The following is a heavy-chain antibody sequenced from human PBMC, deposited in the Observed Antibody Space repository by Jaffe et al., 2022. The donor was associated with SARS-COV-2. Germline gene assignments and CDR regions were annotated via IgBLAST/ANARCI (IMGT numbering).Heavy chain of an antibody. Sequence: EVQLVESGGGLVQPGGSLRLSCAASGFTFSSYWMSWVRQAPGKGLEWVANIKQDGSEKYYVDSVKGRFTISRDNAKNSLYLQMNSLRAEDTAVYYCARDILSWGRGRRGFDPWGQGTLVTVSS. CDR2: IKQDGSEK. J-gene: IGHJ5*02. CDR1: GFTFSSYW. CDR3: ARDILSWGRGRRGFDP. V-gene: IGHV3-7*01. D-gene: IGHD3-10*01.